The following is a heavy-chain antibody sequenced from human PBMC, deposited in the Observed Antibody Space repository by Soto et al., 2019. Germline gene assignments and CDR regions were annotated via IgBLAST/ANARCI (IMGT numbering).Heavy chain of an antibody. J-gene: IGHJ6*02. CDR1: AFSLSTGGVG. CDR3: IQSRCGGDCLQSYASYYYYGMDV. CDR2: IYWDDDK. Sequence: QITLKESGPTLVKPTQTLTLTCTFSAFSLSTGGVGVGWIRQPPGKALEWLALIYWDDDKRYSPSLRSRLTITKDTSKNXVVXTXPNMDPVDTATYYCIQSRCGGDCLQSYASYYYYGMDVWGQGTTVTVSS. V-gene: IGHV2-5*02. D-gene: IGHD2-21*02.